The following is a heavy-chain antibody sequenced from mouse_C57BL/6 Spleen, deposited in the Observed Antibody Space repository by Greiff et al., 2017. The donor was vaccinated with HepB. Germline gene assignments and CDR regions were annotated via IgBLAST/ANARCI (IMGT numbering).Heavy chain of an antibody. D-gene: IGHD1-1*01. J-gene: IGHJ3*01. V-gene: IGHV14-1*01. CDR2: IDPEDGDT. CDR1: GFNIKDYY. CDR3: TTSYYSVVAGFAY. Sequence: EVQLQQSGAELVRPGASVKLSCTASGFNIKDYYMHWVKQRPEQGLEWIGRIDPEDGDTEYAPKFQGKATMTADTSSNTAYLQLSSLTSEDTAVYYCTTSYYSVVAGFAYWGQGTLVTVSA.